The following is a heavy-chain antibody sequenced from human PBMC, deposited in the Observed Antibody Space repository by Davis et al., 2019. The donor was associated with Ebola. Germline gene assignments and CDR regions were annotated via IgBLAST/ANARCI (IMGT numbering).Heavy chain of an antibody. V-gene: IGHV1-58*01. D-gene: IGHD4-17*01. CDR2: IVVGSGNT. J-gene: IGHJ4*01. Sequence: AASVQVPCKASAFTFSSSAVQWVRQARGQRLEWIGWIVVGSGNTNYAQKFQGRVSIARDVSTSTSYLDLSNLGSEDTAVYFCAASAGTVGKFDYWGQGSLVTVSS. CDR3: AASAGTVGKFDY. CDR1: AFTFSSSA.